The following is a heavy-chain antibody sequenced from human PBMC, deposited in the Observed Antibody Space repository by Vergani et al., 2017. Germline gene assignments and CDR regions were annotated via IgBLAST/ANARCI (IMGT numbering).Heavy chain of an antibody. CDR2: IYTSGST. CDR1: GGSISSGSYY. CDR3: ARGYSSSWKDY. J-gene: IGHJ4*02. V-gene: IGHV4-61*02. Sequence: QVQLQESGPGLVKPSQTLSLTCTVSGGSISSGSYYWSWIRQPAGKGLEWIGRIYTSGSTNYNPSLKSRVTISVDTSKNQFSLKLSFVTAAGTAVYYCARGYSSSWKDYWGQGSLVTVSS. D-gene: IGHD6-13*01.